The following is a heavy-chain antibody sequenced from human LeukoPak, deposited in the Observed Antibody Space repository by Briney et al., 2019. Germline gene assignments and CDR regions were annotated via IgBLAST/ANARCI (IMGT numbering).Heavy chain of an antibody. CDR1: GGSINDYY. Sequence: KPSETLSLTCSVPGGSINDYYWSWIRQPPGKGLEWIGYVYYIGSTNYNPSLKSRVTISLHTSKNQFSLRLTSVTAADTAVYYCATGRYAYGSEYWGQGTLVTVSS. J-gene: IGHJ4*02. V-gene: IGHV4-59*08. CDR3: ATGRYAYGSEY. CDR2: VYYIGST. D-gene: IGHD3-10*01.